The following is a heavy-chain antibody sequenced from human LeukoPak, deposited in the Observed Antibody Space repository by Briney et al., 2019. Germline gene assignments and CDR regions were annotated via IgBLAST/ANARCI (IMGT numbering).Heavy chain of an antibody. CDR2: IRSTANGYAT. D-gene: IGHD3-10*01. CDR1: GFTFSGSA. J-gene: IGHJ4*02. V-gene: IGHV3-73*01. Sequence: LAGGSLRLSCAASGFTFSGSALHWVRQASGKGLEWVGRIRSTANGYATAYAASVKGRFTISRDDSKNTAYLQMDSLKTEDTAVYYCTTDPSGPYYYGSGSYLWTNYWGQGTLVTVSS. CDR3: TTDPSGPYYYGSGSYLWTNY.